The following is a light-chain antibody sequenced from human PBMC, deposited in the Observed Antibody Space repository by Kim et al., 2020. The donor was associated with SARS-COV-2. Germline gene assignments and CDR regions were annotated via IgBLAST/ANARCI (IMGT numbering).Light chain of an antibody. CDR1: QSISSH. CDR2: AAS. J-gene: IGKJ3*01. V-gene: IGKV1-39*01. CDR3: QQSYITPFT. Sequence: ASVGDRVTITCRTSQSISSHLNWYHQKPGRAPKLLIYAASTLQGGVPSRFSGSGSETDFILTISSLQPEDFGTYFCQQSYITPFTFGPGTKVDIK.